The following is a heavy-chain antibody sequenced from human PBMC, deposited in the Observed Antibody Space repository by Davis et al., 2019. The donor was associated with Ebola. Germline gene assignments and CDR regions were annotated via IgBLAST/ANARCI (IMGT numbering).Heavy chain of an antibody. D-gene: IGHD5-12*01. CDR3: ATTQWLREFDN. Sequence: GESLKISCAASGFTVSSNHMSWVRQAPGKGLEWVPVIYDQTTAYADSVRGRFIISRDKSNNTLYLDMNSLRVDDTAVYYCATTQWLREFDNWGQGTLVTVSS. V-gene: IGHV3-53*05. CDR1: GFTVSSNH. CDR2: IYDQTT. J-gene: IGHJ4*02.